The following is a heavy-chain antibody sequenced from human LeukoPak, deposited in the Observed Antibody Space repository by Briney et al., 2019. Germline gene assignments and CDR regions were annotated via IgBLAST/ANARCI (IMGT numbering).Heavy chain of an antibody. CDR2: IYYSGST. D-gene: IGHD6-19*01. CDR3: ARLSLLRAVADY. Sequence: PSETLSLTCTVSGGSISSSSYYWGWIRQPPGKGLEWIGSIYYSGSTYYSPSLRSRVTVSVDASKNQFSLKLNSVTAADTAVYYCARLSLLRAVADYWGQGTLVTVSS. CDR1: GGSISSSSYY. V-gene: IGHV4-39*01. J-gene: IGHJ4*02.